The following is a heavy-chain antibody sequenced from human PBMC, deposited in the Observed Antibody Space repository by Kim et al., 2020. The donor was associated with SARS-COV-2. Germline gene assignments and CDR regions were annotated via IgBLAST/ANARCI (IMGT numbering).Heavy chain of an antibody. J-gene: IGHJ6*03. CDR3: ARAPGNYYFYMDV. Sequence: FYNPSLKSRVNISADASKNQFSLRVSPVTAADTAVYYCARAPGNYYFYMDVWGEGTAVTVSS. V-gene: IGHV4-31*02.